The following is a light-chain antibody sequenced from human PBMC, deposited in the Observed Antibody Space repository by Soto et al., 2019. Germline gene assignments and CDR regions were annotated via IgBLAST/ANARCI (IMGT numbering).Light chain of an antibody. CDR1: HSISIY. J-gene: IGKJ2*01. Sequence: DIQMTQSPASLSASVGDIVTITCRSNHSISIYLSWYEHKTGKAPNLLIYGSSTFRTGVPSRFSGSGCWTDFTLTISGVQPEDSATYYCQQSHSGPYTFGHRTKVEI. CDR3: QQSHSGPYT. V-gene: IGKV1-39*01. CDR2: GSS.